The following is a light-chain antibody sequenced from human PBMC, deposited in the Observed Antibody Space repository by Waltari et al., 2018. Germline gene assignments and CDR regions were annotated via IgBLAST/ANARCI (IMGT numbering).Light chain of an antibody. CDR2: EAS. CDR1: QSVSRY. CDR3: QKYGTLPAT. V-gene: IGKV3-20*01. Sequence: EIVLTQSPGTLSLSQGERATLSCRASQSVSRYLAWYQQKPGQAPRLLIHEASRRATGIPDRFSGSGSGTDFTLTISRLEPEDFAVYYCQKYGTLPATFGQGTKVEIK. J-gene: IGKJ1*01.